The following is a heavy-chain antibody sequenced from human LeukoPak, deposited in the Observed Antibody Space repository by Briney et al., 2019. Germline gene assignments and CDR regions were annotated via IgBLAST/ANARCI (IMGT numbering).Heavy chain of an antibody. CDR1: GFTFSSYG. Sequence: GGSLRLSCAASGFTFSSYGMHRVRQAPGKGLEWVAVIWYDGSNKYSAHSVKGRFTISRDNSKNTLYLQMNSLRAEDTAVYYCAGDSSTSLGWFDPWGQGTLVTVSS. CDR2: IWYDGSNK. V-gene: IGHV3-33*01. D-gene: IGHD2-2*01. CDR3: AGDSSTSLGWFDP. J-gene: IGHJ5*02.